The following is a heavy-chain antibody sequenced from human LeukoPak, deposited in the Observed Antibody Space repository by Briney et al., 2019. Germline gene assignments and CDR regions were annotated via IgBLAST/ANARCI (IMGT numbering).Heavy chain of an antibody. CDR3: ARDARIVGATAVDF. Sequence: SETLSLTCSVSGGSISSSSYFWAWIRQPPGKGLEWIGNINYSGRTYYSPSLKSRVAISVDTSKNQFSLRLTSVTAADTAVYYCARDARIVGATAVDFWGQGTLVTVSS. V-gene: IGHV4-39*07. CDR2: INYSGRT. D-gene: IGHD1-26*01. CDR1: GGSISSSSYF. J-gene: IGHJ4*02.